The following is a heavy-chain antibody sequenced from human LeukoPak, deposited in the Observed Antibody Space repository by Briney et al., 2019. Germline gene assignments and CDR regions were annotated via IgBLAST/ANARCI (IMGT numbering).Heavy chain of an antibody. D-gene: IGHD2-2*01. Sequence: ASVKVPCKASGYTFTSYYMHWVRQAPGQGLEWMGIINPSGGSTSYAQKFQGRVTMTRDTSTSTVYMELSSLRSEDTAVYYCAREPRPYKSSPAGVGLPAAPRPFDYWGQGTLVTVSS. J-gene: IGHJ4*02. CDR2: INPSGGST. V-gene: IGHV1-46*01. CDR3: AREPRPYKSSPAGVGLPAAPRPFDY. CDR1: GYTFTSYY.